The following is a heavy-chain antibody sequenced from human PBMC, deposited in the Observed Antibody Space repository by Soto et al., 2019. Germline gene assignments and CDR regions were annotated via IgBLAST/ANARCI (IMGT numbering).Heavy chain of an antibody. V-gene: IGHV3-23*01. D-gene: IGHD2-2*01. CDR3: AKPNLYCRSSSCWFDY. CDR2: IIGSGGST. J-gene: IGHJ4*02. Sequence: EVQLLESGGGLVQPGGSLRLSCAASGFTFSSYAMSWVRQAPGKGLEWVSAIIGSGGSTYYADSVKGRFTISRDNSKNTLYLQMNSLRAEDTAVYYCAKPNLYCRSSSCWFDYWGQGTLVTVSS. CDR1: GFTFSSYA.